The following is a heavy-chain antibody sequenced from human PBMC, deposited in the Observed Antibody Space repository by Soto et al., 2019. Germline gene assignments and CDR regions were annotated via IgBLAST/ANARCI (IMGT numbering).Heavy chain of an antibody. CDR2: ISGSGGST. Sequence: GGSLRLSCAASGFTFSSYAMSWVRQAPGKGLEWVSAISGSGGSTYYADSVKGRFTISRDNSKNTLYLQMNSLRAEDTAVYYCAKDSREYYYDSSGLYYFDYWGQGTLVTVSS. J-gene: IGHJ4*02. CDR1: GFTFSSYA. D-gene: IGHD3-22*01. CDR3: AKDSREYYYDSSGLYYFDY. V-gene: IGHV3-23*01.